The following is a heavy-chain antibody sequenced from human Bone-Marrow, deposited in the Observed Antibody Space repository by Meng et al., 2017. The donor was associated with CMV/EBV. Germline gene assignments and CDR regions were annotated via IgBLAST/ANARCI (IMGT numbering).Heavy chain of an antibody. D-gene: IGHD1-1*01. Sequence: ASVKVSCKASGYTFTSYGISWVRQAPGQGLEWMGWISTYNGHTNYEQSLQGRVTLTTDTSTSTAYMELRSLRSDDTVVYYCARDRYNWDFDYWGQGTLVTVSS. CDR1: GYTFTSYG. CDR2: ISTYNGHT. J-gene: IGHJ4*02. CDR3: ARDRYNWDFDY. V-gene: IGHV1-18*01.